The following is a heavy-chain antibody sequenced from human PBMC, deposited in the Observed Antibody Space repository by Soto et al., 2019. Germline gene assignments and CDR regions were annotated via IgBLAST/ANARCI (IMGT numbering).Heavy chain of an antibody. J-gene: IGHJ6*02. V-gene: IGHV4-61*01. CDR3: ARARPDSAASSFGRRMHV. Sequence: QVQLQESGPGLVKPSETLSLLCVVSGEAAVSGQAYWNWVRQAPGKGLEWIGQISVTGAMKHSAPLTSRVTLSVDPSKSRISLTLPSVTAADSAAYFCARARPDSAASSFGRRMHVWGPRTTVTVAS. CDR2: ISVTGAM. CDR1: GEAAVSGQAY. D-gene: IGHD1-26*01.